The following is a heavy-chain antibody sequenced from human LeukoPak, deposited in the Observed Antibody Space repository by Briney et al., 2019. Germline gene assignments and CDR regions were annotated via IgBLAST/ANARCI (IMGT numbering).Heavy chain of an antibody. CDR3: AISPLYGPSYRYFDP. V-gene: IGHV1-69*13. D-gene: IGHD3-10*01. CDR2: IAPMFGTA. Sequence: ASVKVSCKASGGNFNTYTFSWERQAPGQGLEWMGGIAPMFGTATYVESFQGRVIITADESSSTAYMEMSSLRSEDTAMYYCAISPLYGPSYRYFDPWGQGTLVIVSS. CDR1: GGNFNTYT. J-gene: IGHJ5*02.